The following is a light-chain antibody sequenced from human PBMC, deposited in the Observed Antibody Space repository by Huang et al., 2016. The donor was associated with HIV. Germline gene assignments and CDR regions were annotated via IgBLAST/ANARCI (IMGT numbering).Light chain of an antibody. J-gene: IGKJ2*01. V-gene: IGKV3D-20*01. CDR3: QQYSTSSYT. CDR2: EPH. CDR1: QSVRNNS. Sequence: IVLTQSTATLSLSPVERATLTCGASQSVRNNSRDWYQQKPGLAPRLLIYEPHVRATGIPDRFSGSGSGTDFTLTISRLEPEDFAMYYCQQYSTSSYTFGQGTKVDI.